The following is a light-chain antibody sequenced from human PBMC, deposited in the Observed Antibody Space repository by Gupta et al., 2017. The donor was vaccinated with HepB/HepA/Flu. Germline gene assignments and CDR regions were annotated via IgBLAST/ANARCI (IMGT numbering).Light chain of an antibody. CDR1: SSNIGTNP. CDR3: AACDDNLNGFV. CDR2: SNN. Sequence: SVVTQPPSASGTPGQRVLIACSGSSSNIGTNPVKWYQQLPVTAPKLLFYSNNQRPSGVPDRFSGSKSGTSASLAISWLQSDDDAYYYCAACDDNLNGFVFGSGTKLTVL. J-gene: IGLJ2*01. V-gene: IGLV1-44*01.